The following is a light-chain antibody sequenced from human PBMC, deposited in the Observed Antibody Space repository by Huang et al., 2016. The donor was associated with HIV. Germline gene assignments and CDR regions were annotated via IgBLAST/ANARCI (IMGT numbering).Light chain of an antibody. CDR1: QRASSY. CDR2: ATS. J-gene: IGKJ2*01. CDR3: QQRISWPPSYT. V-gene: IGKV3-11*01. Sequence: EIVLTQSPATLSLSPGDRATLSCRASQRASSYFAWYQQKPGHAPRLLSYATSNRATGVPARFSGSGSGTDFTLTISSLEPEDFANYYCQQRISWPPSYTFGQGTKVEI.